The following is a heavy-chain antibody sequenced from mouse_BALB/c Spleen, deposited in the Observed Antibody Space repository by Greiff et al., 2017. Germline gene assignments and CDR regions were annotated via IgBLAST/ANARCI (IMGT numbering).Heavy chain of an antibody. Sequence: DVMLVESGGGLVQPGGSLKLSCAASGFTFSSYGMSWVRQTPDKRLELVATINSNGGSTYYPDSVKGRFTISRDNAKNTLYLQMSSLKSEDTAMYYCARDRNYGSSYPFAYWGQGTLVTVSA. V-gene: IGHV5-6-3*01. CDR2: INSNGGST. J-gene: IGHJ3*01. CDR1: GFTFSSYG. CDR3: ARDRNYGSSYPFAY. D-gene: IGHD1-1*01.